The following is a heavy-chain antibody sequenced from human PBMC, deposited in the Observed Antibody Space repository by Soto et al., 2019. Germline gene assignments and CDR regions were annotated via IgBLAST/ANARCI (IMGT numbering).Heavy chain of an antibody. CDR2: IIPVFGTP. D-gene: IGHD6-13*01. J-gene: IGHJ4*02. CDR1: GYSFSSHA. V-gene: IGHV1-69*06. Sequence: QVQLEQSGSEVKKSGSSVKVSCKASGYSFSSHAITWVRQAPGQGLEWMGGIIPVFGTPSYAQKFQGRVTISADKSKNTSSLELRSLRSEDTAVYYCARGGALSTSWYWGDGLDSWGQGTQVTVSS. CDR3: ARGGALSTSWYWGDGLDS.